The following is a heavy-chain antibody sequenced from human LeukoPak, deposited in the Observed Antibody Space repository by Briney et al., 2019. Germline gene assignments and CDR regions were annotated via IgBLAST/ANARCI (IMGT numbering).Heavy chain of an antibody. D-gene: IGHD3-3*01. CDR3: ARGSSDYDFWSGYRGEAFDI. V-gene: IGHV4-34*01. CDR2: INHSGST. Sequence: SETLSFTCAVYGGSFSGYYWSWIRQPPGKGLEWIGEINHSGSTNYNPSLKSRVTISVDTSKNQFSLKLSSVTAADTAMYYCARGSSDYDFWSGYRGEAFDIWGQGTMVTVSS. CDR1: GGSFSGYY. J-gene: IGHJ3*02.